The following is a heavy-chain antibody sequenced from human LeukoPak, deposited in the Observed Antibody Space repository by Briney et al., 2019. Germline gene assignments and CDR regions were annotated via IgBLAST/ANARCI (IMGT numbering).Heavy chain of an antibody. V-gene: IGHV4-59*05. CDR2: IYYSGST. CDR3: ARTRYYYNSRSYGAPYYFDY. CDR1: GFTFSSYA. Sequence: GSLRLSCAGSGFTFSSYAMTWVRQAPGKGLEWIGSIYYSGSTYYNPSLKSRVTISVDTSKNQFSLKLSSVTAADTAVYYCARTRYYYNSRSYGAPYYFDYWGQGTLVTVSS. J-gene: IGHJ4*02. D-gene: IGHD3-10*01.